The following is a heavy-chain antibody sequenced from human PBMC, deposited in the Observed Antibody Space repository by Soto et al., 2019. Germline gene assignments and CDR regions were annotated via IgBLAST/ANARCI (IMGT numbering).Heavy chain of an antibody. D-gene: IGHD3-10*01. Sequence: SETLSLTCAVSGVSLTSGNWWTWVRQSPQRGLEYIGEIFHDGTANYYPSFERRVAMSVDTSRNQFSLKLTSVAAADTAVYFCARLVYDTRLNYMYFDFWGPGTLVTVSS. J-gene: IGHJ4*02. CDR3: ARLVYDTRLNYMYFDF. CDR2: IFHDGTA. V-gene: IGHV4-4*02. CDR1: GVSLTSGNW.